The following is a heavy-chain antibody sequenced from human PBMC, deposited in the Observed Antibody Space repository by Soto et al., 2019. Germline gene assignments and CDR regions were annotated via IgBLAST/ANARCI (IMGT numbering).Heavy chain of an antibody. CDR3: ARGSGLTYFDY. CDR1: GYTFTSYA. CDR2: INAGNGNT. D-gene: IGHD3-10*01. V-gene: IGHV1-3*01. J-gene: IGHJ4*02. Sequence: QVQLVQSGAEVKKPGASVKVSCKASGYTFTSYAMHWVRQAPGQRLEWMGWINAGNGNTKYSQKFQGRVTITRDTSASTAYMELSRLRFEDTAVYYCARGSGLTYFDYWGQGTLVTVSS.